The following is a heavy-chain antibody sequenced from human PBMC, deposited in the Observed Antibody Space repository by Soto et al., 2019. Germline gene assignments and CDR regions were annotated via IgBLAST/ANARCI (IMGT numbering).Heavy chain of an antibody. CDR3: ARAYSNYERWFDY. V-gene: IGHV4-30-2*01. Sequence: QLQLQESGSGLVKPSQTLSLTCAVSGGSISSGGYSWSWIRQPPGKGLEWIGYIYHSGSTYYNPSLKSRITISVGRSKNQFSLKLSSVTAADKAVYYCARAYSNYERWFDYWGQGTLVTVSS. CDR1: GGSISSGGYS. J-gene: IGHJ4*02. CDR2: IYHSGST. D-gene: IGHD4-4*01.